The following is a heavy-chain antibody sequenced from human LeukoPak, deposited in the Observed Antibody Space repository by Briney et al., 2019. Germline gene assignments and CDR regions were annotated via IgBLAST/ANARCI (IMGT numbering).Heavy chain of an antibody. J-gene: IGHJ1*01. D-gene: IGHD4-17*01. CDR3: ARVDYGDYQYFQQ. V-gene: IGHV3-23*01. Sequence: GGSLRLSCAASGFTFSSYAMSWVRQAPGKGLEWVSAISGSGGSTYYADSVKGRFTISRDNSINTLYLQMNNLRDEDTAVYYCARVDYGDYQYFQQWGQGTLVTVSS. CDR2: ISGSGGST. CDR1: GFTFSSYA.